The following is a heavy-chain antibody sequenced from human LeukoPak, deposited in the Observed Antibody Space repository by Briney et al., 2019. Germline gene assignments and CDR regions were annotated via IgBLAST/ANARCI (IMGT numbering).Heavy chain of an antibody. D-gene: IGHD4-11*01. CDR1: GGTFSSFA. J-gene: IGHJ6*02. CDR3: ARDTGVYYYYGMDV. V-gene: IGHV1-69*05. Sequence: ASVKVSCKASGGTFSSFAFSWVRQAPGQGLEWMGGIIPIFGTANYAQKFQGRVTITTDESTSTAYMEVSSLRSEDTAVYYCARDTGVYYYYGMDVWGQGTTVTVSS. CDR2: IIPIFGTA.